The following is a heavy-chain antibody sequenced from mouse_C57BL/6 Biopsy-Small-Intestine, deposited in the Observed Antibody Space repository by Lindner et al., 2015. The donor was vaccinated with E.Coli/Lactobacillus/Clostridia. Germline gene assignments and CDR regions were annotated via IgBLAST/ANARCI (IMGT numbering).Heavy chain of an antibody. J-gene: IGHJ2*01. V-gene: IGHV1-9*01. CDR2: ILPGSGST. CDR1: GYTFTGTW. D-gene: IGHD3-3*01. CDR3: AEGPFDY. Sequence: VQLQESGAELMKPGASVKLSCKATGYTFTGTWIEWVKQRPGHGLEWIGEILPGSGSTNYNESFKDKATFTADTSSNTAYMQLRSLTTEDSAIYYCAEGPFDYWGQGTTLTVSS.